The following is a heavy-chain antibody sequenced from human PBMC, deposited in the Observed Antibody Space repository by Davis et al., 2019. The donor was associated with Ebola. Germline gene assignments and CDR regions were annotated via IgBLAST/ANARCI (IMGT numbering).Heavy chain of an antibody. D-gene: IGHD6-19*01. Sequence: SETLSLTCAVSAGPFTGYYWSWLRQPPGKGLAWIGYTYYSGSTNYNPSLKSRVTISVDTSKNQFSLKLSSVTAADTAVYYCARSGRGWYPGGDYWGQGTLVTVSS. CDR1: AGPFTGYY. CDR3: ARSGRGWYPGGDY. J-gene: IGHJ4*02. CDR2: TYYSGST. V-gene: IGHV4-59*01.